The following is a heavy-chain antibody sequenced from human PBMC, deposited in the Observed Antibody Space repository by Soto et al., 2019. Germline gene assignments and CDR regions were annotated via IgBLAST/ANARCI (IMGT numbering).Heavy chain of an antibody. J-gene: IGHJ5*01. CDR3: ARARWGSYSFDS. Sequence: QVQLVQSGAEVKKPGSSVKVSCKASGGVFRNYAINWVRQAPGQGLEWMGGIIPVFGTADYPQKFQGRVTLTADESTTTAYMELTSLITEDTAVYFCARARWGSYSFDSWGQGTLVTV. V-gene: IGHV1-69*01. CDR2: IIPVFGTA. D-gene: IGHD1-26*01. CDR1: GGVFRNYA.